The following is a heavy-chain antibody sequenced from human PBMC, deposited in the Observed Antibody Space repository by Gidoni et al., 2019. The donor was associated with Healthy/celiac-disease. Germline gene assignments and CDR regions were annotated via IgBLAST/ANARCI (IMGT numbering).Heavy chain of an antibody. CDR2: IWYDGSNK. CDR1: GFTFSSYG. D-gene: IGHD1-26*01. V-gene: IGHV3-33*01. Sequence: QVQLVESGGGVVQPGRSLRLSCAASGFTFSSYGMHWVRQAPGKGLEWVAVIWYDGSNKYYADSVKGRFTISRDNSKNTLYLQMNSLRAEDTAVYYCARDSDGAYSQRPSYFDYWGQGTLVTVSS. CDR3: ARDSDGAYSQRPSYFDY. J-gene: IGHJ4*02.